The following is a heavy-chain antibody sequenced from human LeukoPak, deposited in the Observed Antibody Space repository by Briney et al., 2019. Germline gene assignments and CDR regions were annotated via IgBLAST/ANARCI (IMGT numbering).Heavy chain of an antibody. D-gene: IGHD2-2*01. CDR1: GFTFSSYA. CDR2: ISSSSSYI. Sequence: GGSLRLSCAASGFTFSSYAMSWVRQAPGKGLEWVSSISSSSSYIYYADSVKGRFTISRDNAKNSLYLQMNSLRAEDTAVYYCARGSSTSSRRGYYYYMDVWGKGTTVTVSS. J-gene: IGHJ6*03. CDR3: ARGSSTSSRRGYYYYMDV. V-gene: IGHV3-21*01.